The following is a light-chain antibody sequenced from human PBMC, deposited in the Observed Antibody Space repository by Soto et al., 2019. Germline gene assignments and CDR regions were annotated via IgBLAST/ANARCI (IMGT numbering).Light chain of an antibody. CDR3: QQYKSYSLT. J-gene: IGKJ4*01. CDR1: QSISSW. V-gene: IGKV1-5*03. CDR2: KAS. Sequence: DIQMTQSPSTLSASVGDRVTITCRASQSISSWLAWYQQKPGKAPKFLIYKASNLEVGVPSRFSGSGSGTEFTLTISSLQPDDFATYYCQQYKSYSLTFGGGTKVEIK.